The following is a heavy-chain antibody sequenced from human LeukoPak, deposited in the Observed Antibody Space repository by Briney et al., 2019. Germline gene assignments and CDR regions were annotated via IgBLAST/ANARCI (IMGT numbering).Heavy chain of an antibody. V-gene: IGHV4-59*01. CDR1: GGSINNYY. Sequence: PSETLSLTCNVSGGSINNYYWSWIRQPHGKGLEWIGYIYYSGSTNYNPSLKSRVTISVDASKNQFSLKLTSVTAANTAVYYCARVPSYASKWYFDYWGQGTLVTVSS. D-gene: IGHD2-2*01. J-gene: IGHJ4*02. CDR2: IYYSGST. CDR3: ARVPSYASKWYFDY.